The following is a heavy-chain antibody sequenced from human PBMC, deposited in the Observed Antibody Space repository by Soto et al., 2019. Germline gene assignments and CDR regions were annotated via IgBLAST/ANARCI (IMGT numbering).Heavy chain of an antibody. D-gene: IGHD2-15*01. J-gene: IGHJ6*03. CDR1: GGSFSGYY. V-gene: IGHV4-34*01. Sequence: SETLSLTCAVYGGSFSGYYWSWIRQPPGKGLEWIGEINHSGSTNYNPSLKSRVTISVDTAKNQFSLKLGSVTAADTAVYYCARGGSHCSGGSCQNYYYYYYMDVWGKGTTVTVSS. CDR2: INHSGST. CDR3: ARGGSHCSGGSCQNYYYYYYMDV.